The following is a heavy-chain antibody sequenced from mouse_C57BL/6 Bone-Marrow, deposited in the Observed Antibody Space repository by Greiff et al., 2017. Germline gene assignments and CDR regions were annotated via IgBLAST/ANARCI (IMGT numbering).Heavy chain of an antibody. CDR3: ASGTTVVATDY. V-gene: IGHV1-77*01. CDR2: IYPGSGNT. Sequence: QVQLKESGAELARPGASVKLSCKASGYTFTDYYINWVKQRTGQGLEWIGEIYPGSGNTYYTEKFKGKATLTADKSSSTAYMQLSSLTSEDSAVDFYASGTTVVATDYWGQGTTLTVSS. CDR1: GYTFTDYY. J-gene: IGHJ2*01. D-gene: IGHD1-1*01.